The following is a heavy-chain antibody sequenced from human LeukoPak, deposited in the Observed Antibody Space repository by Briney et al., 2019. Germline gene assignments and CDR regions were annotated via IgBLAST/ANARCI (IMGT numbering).Heavy chain of an antibody. CDR2: IYSGGST. J-gene: IGHJ4*02. Sequence: GGSLRLSCAASGFTVSSNYMSWVRQAPGKGLEWVSVIYSGGSTYYADSVKGRFTISRDNSKNTLYLQMNSLRAEDTAVYYCARELPQTTVITPSTNFDYWGQGTLVTVSS. V-gene: IGHV3-66*01. CDR1: GFTVSSNY. CDR3: ARELPQTTVITPSTNFDY. D-gene: IGHD4-23*01.